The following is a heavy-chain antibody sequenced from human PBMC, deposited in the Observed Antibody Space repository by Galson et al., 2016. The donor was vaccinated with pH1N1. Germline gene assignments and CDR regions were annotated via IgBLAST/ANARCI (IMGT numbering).Heavy chain of an antibody. J-gene: IGHJ3*02. CDR3: ARDESGYGDFFPDVFDI. Sequence: SLRHPCAASGLTLGSCGIYCVRQAPGKGLQGRGNILYNGNDKYCADCVTGRFTISRDSSMTTVHIQMIGVTVEDTAVYLCARDESGYGDFFPDVFDIWGQGPMVIVSS. V-gene: IGHV3-30*12. D-gene: IGHD4-17*01. CDR1: GLTLGSCG. CDR2: ILYNGNDK.